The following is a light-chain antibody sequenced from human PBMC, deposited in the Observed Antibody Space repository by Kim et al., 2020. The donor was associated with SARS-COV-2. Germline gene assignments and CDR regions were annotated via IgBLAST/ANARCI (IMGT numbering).Light chain of an antibody. J-gene: IGLJ2*01. CDR2: CNT. V-gene: IGLV1-47*01. CDR1: RSNIGSNY. Sequence: GRRVPISGSESRSNIGSNYVYWNHHCPGTAPKLRVYCNTQRPSGFPDRFCGSKSGTSASLAISGLRSEDEADYYCAAWDDSLSGLALGGGTQLTVL. CDR3: AAWDDSLSGLA.